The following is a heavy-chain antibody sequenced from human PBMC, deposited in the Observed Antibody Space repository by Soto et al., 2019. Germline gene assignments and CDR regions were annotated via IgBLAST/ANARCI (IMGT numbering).Heavy chain of an antibody. CDR2: ISYDGSNE. CDR1: GFTFSNFP. J-gene: IGHJ4*02. Sequence: QVQLLESGGGVVQPGRSLRLSCAASGFTFSNFPIHWVRQPPGKGLEWVAVISYDGSNEYYADSVKGRFTISRDNSKNTLYLQMNSLRPEDTAVYYCARGGLGSGWYHFASWGQGTLVTVSS. D-gene: IGHD6-19*01. V-gene: IGHV3-30*14. CDR3: ARGGLGSGWYHFAS.